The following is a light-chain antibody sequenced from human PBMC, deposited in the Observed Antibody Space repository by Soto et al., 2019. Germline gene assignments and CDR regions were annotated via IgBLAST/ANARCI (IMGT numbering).Light chain of an antibody. CDR3: QQSFSTVWT. V-gene: IGKV1-39*01. CDR2: AAS. Sequence: DIQMTQSPSTLSASVGDRVTITCRASQPISTWLAWYQEKPGKAPNLLIYAASTLQSGAPSRFSGSGSGTDFTLTISSLQPEDFATYYCQQSFSTVWTFGQGTKVDIK. CDR1: QPISTW. J-gene: IGKJ1*01.